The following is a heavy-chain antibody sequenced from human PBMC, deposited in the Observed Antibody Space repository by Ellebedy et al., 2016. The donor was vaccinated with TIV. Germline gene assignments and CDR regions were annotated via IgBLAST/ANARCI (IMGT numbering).Heavy chain of an antibody. D-gene: IGHD4-17*01. CDR1: GFTFSSYW. CDR2: IKQDGSEK. V-gene: IGHV3-7*03. J-gene: IGHJ5*02. Sequence: GESLKISXAASGFTFSSYWMSWVRQAPGKGLEWVANIKQDGSEKYYVDSVKGRFTISRDNAKNSLYLQMNSLRAEDTAVYYCPRLQMTTTFNWFDPWGQGTLVTVSS. CDR3: PRLQMTTTFNWFDP.